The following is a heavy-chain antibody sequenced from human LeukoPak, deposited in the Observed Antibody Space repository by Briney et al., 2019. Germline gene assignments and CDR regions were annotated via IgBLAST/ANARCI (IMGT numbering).Heavy chain of an antibody. J-gene: IGHJ4*02. V-gene: IGHV4-34*01. CDR1: GGSFSGYY. CDR2: INHSGST. CDR3: AREGYYGSGRLTDY. Sequence: PSETLPLTCAVYGGSFSGYYWSWICQPPGKGLEWIGEINHSGSTNYNPSLKSRVTISVDTSKNQFSLRLSSVTAADTAVYYCAREGYYGSGRLTDYWGQGTLVTVSS. D-gene: IGHD3-10*01.